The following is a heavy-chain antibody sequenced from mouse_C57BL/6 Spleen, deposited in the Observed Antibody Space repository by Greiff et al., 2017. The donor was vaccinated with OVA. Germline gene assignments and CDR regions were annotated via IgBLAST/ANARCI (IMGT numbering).Heavy chain of an antibody. V-gene: IGHV2-5*01. Sequence: VHLVESGPGLVQPSQSLSITCTVSGFSLTSYGVHWVRQSPGKGLEWLGVIWRGGSTDYNAAFMSRLSITKDNSKSQVFCKMNSLQADDTAIYYWAKNHYYGSSYWYFDVWGTGTTVTVSS. CDR2: IWRGGST. CDR1: GFSLTSYG. CDR3: AKNHYYGSSYWYFDV. D-gene: IGHD1-1*01. J-gene: IGHJ1*03.